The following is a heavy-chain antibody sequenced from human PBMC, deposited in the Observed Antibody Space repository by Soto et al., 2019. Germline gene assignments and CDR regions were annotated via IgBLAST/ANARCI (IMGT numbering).Heavy chain of an antibody. Sequence: PGGSRQISCRGSWYTFTDYWIGWVRQVPGKGLEWMGIIYPGDSDTRYSPSFQGHVTITVDKSTNTAYLQWNTLRASDTAMYYCARHINNFRYYSYAMDVWGQGTTVTVSS. J-gene: IGHJ6*02. V-gene: IGHV5-51*01. CDR2: IYPGDSDT. CDR3: ARHINNFRYYSYAMDV. CDR1: WYTFTDYW.